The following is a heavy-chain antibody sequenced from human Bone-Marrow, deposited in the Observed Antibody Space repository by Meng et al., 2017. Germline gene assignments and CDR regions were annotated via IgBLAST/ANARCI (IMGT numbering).Heavy chain of an antibody. Sequence: GESLKISCAASGFTFSSYSMNWVRQAPGKGLEWVSSISSSSSYIYYADSVKGRFTISRDNAKNSLYLQMNSLRVEDTALYYCAKSYNTFPWRGFFDDWGQGSLVTVSS. CDR2: ISSSSSYI. CDR1: GFTFSSYS. J-gene: IGHJ4*02. D-gene: IGHD1-14*01. CDR3: AKSYNTFPWRGFFDD. V-gene: IGHV3-21*04.